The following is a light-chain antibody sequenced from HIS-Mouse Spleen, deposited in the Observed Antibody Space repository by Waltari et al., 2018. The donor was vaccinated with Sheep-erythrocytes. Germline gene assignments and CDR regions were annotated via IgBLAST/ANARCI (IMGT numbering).Light chain of an antibody. V-gene: IGKV1-12*01. CDR3: QQYDNLPYT. J-gene: IGKJ2*01. Sequence: DIQMTQSPSSVSASVGDRVTITCRASQGISSWLAWYQQKPGKAPKLLIYKASSLESGVPSRFSGSGSGTDFTFTISSLQPEDIATYYCQQYDNLPYTFGQGTKLEIK. CDR2: KAS. CDR1: QGISSW.